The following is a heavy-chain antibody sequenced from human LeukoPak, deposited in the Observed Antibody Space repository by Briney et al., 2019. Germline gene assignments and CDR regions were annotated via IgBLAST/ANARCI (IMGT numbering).Heavy chain of an antibody. V-gene: IGHV3-48*04. CDR3: AKDSIVGATKHFDY. Sequence: TGGSLRLPCAASGFTFSTYSMNWVRQAPGKGLEWVSYISGTSSTIYYADSVKGRFTISRDNAKNSLYLQMNSLRAEDTAVYYCAKDSIVGATKHFDYWGQGTLVTVSS. CDR1: GFTFSTYS. J-gene: IGHJ4*02. D-gene: IGHD1-26*01. CDR2: ISGTSSTI.